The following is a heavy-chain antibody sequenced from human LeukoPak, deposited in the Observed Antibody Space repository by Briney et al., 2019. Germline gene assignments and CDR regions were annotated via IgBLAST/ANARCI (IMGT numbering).Heavy chain of an antibody. CDR2: IKQDGSEE. J-gene: IGHJ4*02. D-gene: IGHD1-20*01. CDR1: GFTFSSYW. Sequence: GGSLRLSCAASGFTFSSYWMSWVRQAPGKGLEWVANIKQDGSEEYYVDSVKGRFTISRDNAKNSLYLQMNSLRAEDTAVYYCATDDGITGTTHGYWGQGTLVTVSS. CDR3: ATDDGITGTTHGY. V-gene: IGHV3-7*01.